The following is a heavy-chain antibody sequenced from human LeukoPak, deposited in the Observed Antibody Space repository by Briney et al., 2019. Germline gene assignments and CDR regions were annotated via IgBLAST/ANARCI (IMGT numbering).Heavy chain of an antibody. Sequence: GASVKVSCKASGYTFTSYGISWVRQAPGQGLEWVGWISAYNGNTNYGQKLQGRVTMTTDTSTSTAYMELRSLRSDDTAVYYCARVRVWGSYRPRYFDYWGQGTLVTVSS. J-gene: IGHJ4*02. D-gene: IGHD3-16*02. CDR3: ARVRVWGSYRPRYFDY. V-gene: IGHV1-18*01. CDR1: GYTFTSYG. CDR2: ISAYNGNT.